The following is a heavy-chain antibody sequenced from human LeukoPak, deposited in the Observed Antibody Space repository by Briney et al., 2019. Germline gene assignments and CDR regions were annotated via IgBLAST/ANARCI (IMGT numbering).Heavy chain of an antibody. Sequence: GGSLRLSCAASGFTVSSNYMSWVRQAPGKGLEWVSVIYSGGSTYCADSVKGRFTISRDNSKNTLYLQMNSLRAEDTAVYYCARGGDYRYYYYGMDVWGQGTTVTVSS. CDR2: IYSGGST. D-gene: IGHD4-11*01. CDR3: ARGGDYRYYYYGMDV. V-gene: IGHV3-66*01. CDR1: GFTVSSNY. J-gene: IGHJ6*02.